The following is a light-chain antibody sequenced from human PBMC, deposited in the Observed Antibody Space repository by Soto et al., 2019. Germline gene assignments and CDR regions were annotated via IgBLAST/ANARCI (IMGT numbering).Light chain of an antibody. Sequence: QSALTQPPSASGSPGQSVTISCTGTSSDVGGYDYVSWYQQHPGKAPKLMIYEVFKRPSGVSHRFSGSKSGNTASLTISGLQAEDEANYYCCSYAGRATYVFGGGTKLTVL. J-gene: IGLJ2*01. CDR1: SSDVGGYDY. CDR3: CSYAGRATYV. V-gene: IGLV2-8*01. CDR2: EVF.